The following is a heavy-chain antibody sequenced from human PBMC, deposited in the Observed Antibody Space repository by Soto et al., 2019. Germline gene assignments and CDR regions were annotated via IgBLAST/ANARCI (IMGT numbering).Heavy chain of an antibody. V-gene: IGHV4-39*01. CDR2: IYYSGRT. CDR1: GGSISSSSYY. Sequence: QLQLQESGPGLVKPSETLSLTCTVSGGSISSSSYYWGWIRQPPGKGLECIGSIYYSGRTHYNPSLQSRDTLSVDTSNNQFSLKLSSVTAADTPVYYCAIYPRAFYIWGQGTMVTVSS. CDR3: AIYPRAFYI. J-gene: IGHJ3*02.